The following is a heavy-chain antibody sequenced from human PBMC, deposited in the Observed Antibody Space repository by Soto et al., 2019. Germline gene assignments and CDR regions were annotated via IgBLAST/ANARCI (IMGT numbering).Heavy chain of an antibody. D-gene: IGHD3-10*01. J-gene: IGHJ6*02. CDR1: GFAFSSYE. CDR2: IGSSGATI. CDR3: AREGGYMDRGVVYYIYGMDV. V-gene: IGHV3-48*03. Sequence: EGQLVESGGGLVQPGGSLRLSCAASGFAFSSYEMNWVRQAPGKGLEWVSHIGSSGATIHYADSVQGRFTISRDNAKRSLYLQMNSLRAEDTAVYYCAREGGYMDRGVVYYIYGMDVWGQGTTVTVSS.